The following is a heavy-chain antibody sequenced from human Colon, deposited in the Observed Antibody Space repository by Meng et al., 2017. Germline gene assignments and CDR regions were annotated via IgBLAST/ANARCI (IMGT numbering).Heavy chain of an antibody. Sequence: GGSLRLSCAGAGFTFSSYEMNWVRQAPGKGPEWVAYISGSGSSEKYADSVKGRFSISGDNAKNSLFLHMNSLRAEDTAVYYCPRAFPAGAWGQGTLVTVSS. J-gene: IGHJ5*02. CDR2: ISGSGSSE. CDR3: PRAFPAGA. CDR1: GFTFSSYE. V-gene: IGHV3-48*03. D-gene: IGHD6-25*01.